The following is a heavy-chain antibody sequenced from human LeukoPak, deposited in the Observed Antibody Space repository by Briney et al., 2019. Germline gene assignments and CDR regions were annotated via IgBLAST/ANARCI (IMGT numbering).Heavy chain of an antibody. CDR2: IRSKANSYAT. CDR1: GFTFSGSA. Sequence: GGSLRLSCAASGFTFSGSAMHWVRQASGKGLEWVGRIRSKANSYATAYAASVKGRFTISRDDSKNTAYLQMNSLKTEDTAVYYCTSQSSYDRTDYWGQGTLVTVSS. J-gene: IGHJ4*02. CDR3: TSQSSYDRTDY. V-gene: IGHV3-73*01. D-gene: IGHD5-12*01.